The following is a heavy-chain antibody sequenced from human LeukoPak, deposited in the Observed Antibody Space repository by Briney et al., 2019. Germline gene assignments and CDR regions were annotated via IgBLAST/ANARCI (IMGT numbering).Heavy chain of an antibody. J-gene: IGHJ4*02. Sequence: PGGSLRLSCAASGFTFSSYEMNWVRQALGKGLEWVSYISSSGSTIYYADSVKGRFTISRDNAKNSLYLQMNSLRAEDTAVYYCARDSSRVGATTNFDYWGQGTLVTVSS. CDR3: ARDSSRVGATTNFDY. CDR2: ISSSGSTI. V-gene: IGHV3-48*03. CDR1: GFTFSSYE. D-gene: IGHD1-26*01.